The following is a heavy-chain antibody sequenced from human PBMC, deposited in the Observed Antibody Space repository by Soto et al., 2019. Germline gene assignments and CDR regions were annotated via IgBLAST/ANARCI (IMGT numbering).Heavy chain of an antibody. D-gene: IGHD4-17*01. CDR3: ARDRRRTTVTRYMADFDY. CDR1: GFTFSSYA. CDR2: IGGSDGRT. V-gene: IGHV3-23*01. J-gene: IGHJ4*02. Sequence: PGGSLRLSCAASGFTFSSYAMNWVRQSPGKGLEWVSTIGGSDGRTNYADSVKGRFTISRDNSKNTLYLQMNSLRAEDTAVYYCARDRRRTTVTRYMADFDYWGQGTLVTVSS.